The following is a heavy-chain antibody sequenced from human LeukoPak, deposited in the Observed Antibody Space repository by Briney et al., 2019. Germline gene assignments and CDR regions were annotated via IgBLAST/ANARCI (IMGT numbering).Heavy chain of an antibody. CDR2: IKGDGSRA. V-gene: IGHV3-7*01. CDR3: ASDRAFSQYDY. CDR1: GFSFSTYW. J-gene: IGHJ4*02. Sequence: PGGSLRLSCGASGFSFSTYWVDWVRQAPGEGLEWVASIKGDGSRADYVGSVRGRFTVSRDKTKNSLFLQMNSLRVDDTAVYYCASDRAFSQYDYWGQGTLVTVSS. D-gene: IGHD3-10*01.